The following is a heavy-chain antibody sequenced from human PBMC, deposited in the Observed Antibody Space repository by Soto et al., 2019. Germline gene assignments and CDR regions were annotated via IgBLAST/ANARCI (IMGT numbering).Heavy chain of an antibody. CDR3: AKDGATWNRLPGDY. J-gene: IGHJ4*02. D-gene: IGHD1-1*01. CDR2: ISGSGGST. CDR1: GFTFSSYA. V-gene: IGHV3-23*01. Sequence: EVQLLESGGGLVQPGGSLRLSCAASGFTFSSYAMSWVRQAPGKGLEWVSAISGSGGSTYYADSVKGRFTISRDNSKNTLYLQRSGLRAEDTGVYYCAKDGATWNRLPGDYWGQGNLVTVSS.